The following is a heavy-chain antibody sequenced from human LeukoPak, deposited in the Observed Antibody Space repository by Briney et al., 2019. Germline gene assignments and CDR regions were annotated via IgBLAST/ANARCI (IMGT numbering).Heavy chain of an antibody. Sequence: GGSLRLSCAGSGFTFSSYAMSWVRQAPGKGLEWVSAISGSGGSTYYADSVKGRFTISRDNSKNTLYLQMNSLRAEDTAVYYCAKGWGFGHYYFDYWGQGTLVTVSS. V-gene: IGHV3-23*01. CDR2: ISGSGGST. J-gene: IGHJ4*02. D-gene: IGHD3-10*01. CDR1: GFTFSSYA. CDR3: AKGWGFGHYYFDY.